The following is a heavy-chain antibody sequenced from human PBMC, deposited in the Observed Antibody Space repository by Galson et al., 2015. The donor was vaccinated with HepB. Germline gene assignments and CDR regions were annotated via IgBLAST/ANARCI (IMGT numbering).Heavy chain of an antibody. J-gene: IGHJ4*02. CDR2: ISSSRTYI. D-gene: IGHD4-17*01. Sequence: SLRLSCAAFGFTVSRNYMNWVRHAPGKGLEWVSSISSSRTYIYYADSARGRFTISRDNAKNSLYLQMNSPRAEDTAVYYCAKDGGYGDYDYWGQGTLVTVSS. CDR3: AKDGGYGDYDY. CDR1: GFTVSRNY. V-gene: IGHV3-21*01.